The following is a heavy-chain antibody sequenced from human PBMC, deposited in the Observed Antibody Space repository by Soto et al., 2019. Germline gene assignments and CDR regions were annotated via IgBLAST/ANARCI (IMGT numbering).Heavy chain of an antibody. CDR1: GGTFSSYA. CDR2: IIPIFGTA. J-gene: IGHJ4*02. V-gene: IGHV1-69*13. D-gene: IGHD5-18*01. CDR3: AEDTAMVPFDY. Sequence: ASVKVSCKASGGTFSSYAISWVRQAPGQGLEWMGGIIPIFGTANYAQTFQGRVTITADESTSTAYMELSSLRSEDTAVYYCAEDTAMVPFDYWGQGTLVTVSS.